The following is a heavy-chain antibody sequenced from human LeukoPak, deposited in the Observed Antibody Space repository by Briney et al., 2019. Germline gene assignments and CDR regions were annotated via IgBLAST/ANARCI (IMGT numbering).Heavy chain of an antibody. CDR1: GGSISSYY. CDR3: ARLATEGYGDHSSFDY. J-gene: IGHJ4*02. D-gene: IGHD4-17*01. Sequence: SETLSLTCTVSGGSISSYYWSWIRQPPGKGLEWIGYIYYSGSTNYNPSLKSRVTISVDTSKNQFSLKLSSVTAVDTAVYYCARLATEGYGDHSSFDYWGQGTLVTVSS. CDR2: IYYSGST. V-gene: IGHV4-59*01.